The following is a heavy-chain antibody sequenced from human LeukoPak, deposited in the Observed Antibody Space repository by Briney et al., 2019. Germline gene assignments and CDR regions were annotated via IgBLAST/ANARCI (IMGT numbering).Heavy chain of an antibody. CDR1: GDSIKNRGHY. D-gene: IGHD6-19*01. Sequence: PSETLSLTCTVSGDSIKNRGHYWGWFRQPPGEGLEWLGTIYYSGSPYYNSSLRSRVTISIDTSKNQISLKLSSVTAADTAVYFCARQGAKQWGALNYWGQGTLVTVSS. V-gene: IGHV4-39*01. CDR3: ARQGAKQWGALNY. J-gene: IGHJ4*02. CDR2: IYYSGSP.